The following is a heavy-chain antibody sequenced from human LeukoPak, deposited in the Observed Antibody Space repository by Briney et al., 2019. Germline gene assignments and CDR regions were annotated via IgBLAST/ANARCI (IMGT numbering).Heavy chain of an antibody. CDR2: IIPILGIA. Sequence: ASVKVSCKASGGTFSSYAISWVRQAPGQGLEWMGRIIPILGIANYAQKFQGRVTITADKSTSTAYMELSSLRSEDTAVYYCAREVLGYDSSGYPDYWGQGTLVTVSS. J-gene: IGHJ4*02. V-gene: IGHV1-69*04. D-gene: IGHD3-22*01. CDR1: GGTFSSYA. CDR3: AREVLGYDSSGYPDY.